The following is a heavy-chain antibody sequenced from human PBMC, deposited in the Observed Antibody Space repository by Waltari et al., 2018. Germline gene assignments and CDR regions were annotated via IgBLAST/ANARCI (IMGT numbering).Heavy chain of an antibody. J-gene: IGHJ4*02. V-gene: IGHV1-2*06. CDR2: SNPNGGGT. CDR3: AGGQGGATVDD. Sequence: QVQLVQSGAEVKKPGASVKVSCKASGYTFTGYYMHWVRQAPGQELEWMRRSNPNGGGTSLAQKCQGRVTITRHASVSTAYRELSRQRTDNTAVYYCAGGQGGATVDDWDQGTLVTVSS. D-gene: IGHD1-26*01. CDR1: GYTFTGYY.